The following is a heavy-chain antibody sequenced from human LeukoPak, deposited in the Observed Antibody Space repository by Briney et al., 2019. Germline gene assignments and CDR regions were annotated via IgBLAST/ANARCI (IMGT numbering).Heavy chain of an antibody. J-gene: IGHJ2*01. CDR2: MYHSGST. CDR1: GYSISSAYY. D-gene: IGHD4-11*01. CDR3: ARDGLQGSYWYFDL. Sequence: PSETLSLTCSVSGYSISSAYYWGWIRQPPGKGLEWIGTMYHSGSTNYNPSLKSRVTISVDTSKNQFSLKVSSVTAADTAVYYCARDGLQGSYWYFDLWGRGTLVTVSS. V-gene: IGHV4-38-2*02.